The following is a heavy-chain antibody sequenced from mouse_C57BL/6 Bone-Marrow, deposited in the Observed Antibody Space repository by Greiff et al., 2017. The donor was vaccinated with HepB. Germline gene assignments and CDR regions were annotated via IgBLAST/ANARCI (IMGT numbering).Heavy chain of an antibody. J-gene: IGHJ4*01. CDR3: VRHDHYDGYYENYAMDY. D-gene: IGHD2-3*01. Sequence: EVQLVESGGGLVQPKGSLKLSCAASGFSFNTYAMNWVRQAPGKGLEWVARIRSKSNNYATYYADSVKDSFTIARDDSESMLYLQMNNLKTEDTAMYYCVRHDHYDGYYENYAMDYWGQGTSVTVSS. V-gene: IGHV10-1*01. CDR1: GFSFNTYA. CDR2: IRSKSNNYAT.